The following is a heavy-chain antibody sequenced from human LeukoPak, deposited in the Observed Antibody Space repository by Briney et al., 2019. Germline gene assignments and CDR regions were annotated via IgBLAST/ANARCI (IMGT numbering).Heavy chain of an antibody. J-gene: IGHJ4*02. D-gene: IGHD2-2*01. V-gene: IGHV3-23*01. Sequence: GGSLRLSCATAGFTFNIYAMNWVRQAPGKGLEWVSVISGSGGSTYYADSVKGRFTISRDNFKNTLYLQMNSLRAEDTALYYCVQDNQYQLPIGGDCFDYWGQGTLVTVSS. CDR2: ISGSGGST. CDR1: GFTFNIYA. CDR3: VQDNQYQLPIGGDCFDY.